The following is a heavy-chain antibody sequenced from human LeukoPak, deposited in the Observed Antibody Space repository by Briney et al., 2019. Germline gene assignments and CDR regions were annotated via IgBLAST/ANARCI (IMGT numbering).Heavy chain of an antibody. Sequence: ASVKVSCKASGYTFTGYYMHWVRQAPGQGLEWMGWINPNSGGTNYAQKFQGRVTMTRDTSISTAYMELSRLRSDDTAVYYCARDPFPCGGSCYYSMNWFDPWGRGTLVTVSS. J-gene: IGHJ5*02. CDR3: ARDPFPCGGSCYYSMNWFDP. V-gene: IGHV1-2*02. D-gene: IGHD2-15*01. CDR2: INPNSGGT. CDR1: GYTFTGYY.